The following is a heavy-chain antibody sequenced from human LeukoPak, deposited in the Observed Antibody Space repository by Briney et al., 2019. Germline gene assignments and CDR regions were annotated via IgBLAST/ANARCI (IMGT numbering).Heavy chain of an antibody. V-gene: IGHV3-30*04. CDR1: GFTFTRYA. CDR2: VSYDGNDK. Sequence: GRSLRLSCVASGFTFTRYAMHCVRQAPGKGLEWVTAVSYDGNDKYYADSVKGRFTISRDNSKNTVYLQMNSLRAEDTAVYYCARDDALATDGFDSWGQGTLVTVSS. CDR3: ARDDALATDGFDS. D-gene: IGHD5-24*01. J-gene: IGHJ4*02.